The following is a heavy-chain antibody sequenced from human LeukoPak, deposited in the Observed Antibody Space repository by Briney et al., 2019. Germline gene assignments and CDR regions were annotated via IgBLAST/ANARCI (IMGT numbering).Heavy chain of an antibody. Sequence: GGSLRLSCAASGFTFSDYYMSWIRQAPGKGLEWVSYISSSSSYTNYADSVKGRFTISRDNAKNSLYLQMNSLRAEDTAVYYCARLYCSSTSCYWSYFDYWGQGTLSPSPQ. J-gene: IGHJ4*02. CDR1: GFTFSDYY. CDR2: ISSSSSYT. CDR3: ARLYCSSTSCYWSYFDY. V-gene: IGHV3-11*06. D-gene: IGHD2-2*01.